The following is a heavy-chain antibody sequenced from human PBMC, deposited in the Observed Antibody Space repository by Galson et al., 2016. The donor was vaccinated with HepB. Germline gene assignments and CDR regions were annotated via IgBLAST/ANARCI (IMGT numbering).Heavy chain of an antibody. J-gene: IGHJ5*02. Sequence: SLRLSCAASGFTFSNAWMSWVRQAPGKGLEWLAKINPDGSQRDYMDSVKGRFTISRDNAQNSLYLQMDSLRVEDTAVYYCATAGSGRHATIPWGQGTLVTVSS. D-gene: IGHD2-15*01. CDR2: INPDGSQR. V-gene: IGHV3-7*03. CDR3: ATAGSGRHATIP. CDR1: GFTFSNAW.